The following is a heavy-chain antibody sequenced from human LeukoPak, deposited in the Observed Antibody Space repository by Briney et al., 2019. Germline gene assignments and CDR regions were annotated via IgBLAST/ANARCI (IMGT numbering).Heavy chain of an antibody. D-gene: IGHD3-16*01. CDR2: ISYDGSNK. CDR3: AKDQGPGGVADVGSWYGMDV. J-gene: IGHJ6*02. Sequence: PGGSLRLSCAASGFTFSSYGMHWVRQAPGKGLEWVAVISYDGSNKYYADSVKGRFTISRDNSKNTLYLQMNSLRAEDTAVYYCAKDQGPGGVADVGSWYGMDVWGQGTTVTVSS. V-gene: IGHV3-30*18. CDR1: GFTFSSYG.